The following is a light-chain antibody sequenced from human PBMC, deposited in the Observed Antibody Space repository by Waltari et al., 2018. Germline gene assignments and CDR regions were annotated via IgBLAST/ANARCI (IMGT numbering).Light chain of an antibody. Sequence: QSALTQPRSVSGSPGQSITISCTGTRSDVGTYNYVSWYQQYPGNAPKLMIYDVTKRPSGVPDRFSGSKSGNTASLTISGLQAEDEADYYCCSYAGRYSVLFGGGTKLTVL. CDR3: CSYAGRYSVL. CDR1: RSDVGTYNY. CDR2: DVT. V-gene: IGLV2-11*01. J-gene: IGLJ2*01.